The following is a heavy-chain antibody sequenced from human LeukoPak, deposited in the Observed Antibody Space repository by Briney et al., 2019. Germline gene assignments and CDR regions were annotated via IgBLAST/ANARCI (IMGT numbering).Heavy chain of an antibody. CDR2: ISGSGGST. J-gene: IGHJ4*02. CDR3: AKDVGKWESLHFFDY. Sequence: QPGESLRLSCAASGFTFSSYAMNWVRQAPGKGLEWVSAISGSGGSTYYADSVKGRFTISRDNSRNTLYLQMNSLRGDDTAVYYCAKDVGKWESLHFFDYWGQGTLVTVSS. V-gene: IGHV3-23*01. D-gene: IGHD1-26*01. CDR1: GFTFSSYA.